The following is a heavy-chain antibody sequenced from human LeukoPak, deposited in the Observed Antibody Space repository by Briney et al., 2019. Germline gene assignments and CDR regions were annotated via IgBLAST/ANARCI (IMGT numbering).Heavy chain of an antibody. CDR1: GGTISSYA. D-gene: IGHD3-22*01. Sequence: SVKVSCKASGGTISSYAISWVRQAPGQGLEWMGGIIPIFGTANYAQKFQGRVTITADESTSTAYMELSSLRSEDTAVNYCARSYYYDSSGYYTPFDYWGQGTLVTVSS. J-gene: IGHJ4*02. V-gene: IGHV1-69*01. CDR3: ARSYYYDSSGYYTPFDY. CDR2: IIPIFGTA.